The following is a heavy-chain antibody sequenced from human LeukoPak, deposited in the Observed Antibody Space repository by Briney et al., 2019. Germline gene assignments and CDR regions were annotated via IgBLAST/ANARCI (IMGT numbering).Heavy chain of an antibody. CDR2: ISSSSSYI. CDR1: GFTFSSYS. V-gene: IGHV3-21*01. D-gene: IGHD3-16*01. J-gene: IGHJ5*02. Sequence: GGSLRLSCAASGFTFSSYSMNWVRQAPGKGLEWVSSISSSSSYIYYADLVKGRFTISRDNAKNSLYLQMNSLRAEDTAVYYCARDRVGGGGFDPWGQGTLVTVSS. CDR3: ARDRVGGGGFDP.